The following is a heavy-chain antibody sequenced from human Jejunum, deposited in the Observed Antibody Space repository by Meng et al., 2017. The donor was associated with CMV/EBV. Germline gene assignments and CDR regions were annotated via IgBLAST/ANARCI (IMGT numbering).Heavy chain of an antibody. D-gene: IGHD2-21*01. V-gene: IGHV3-11*06. CDR2: LTYCSTYT. CDR3: ARQSITPGGTDAFDI. CDR1: SVTFSAYF. J-gene: IGHJ3*02. Sequence: HLVHCGGALVKIVGSLLLSCAALSVTFSAYFMTGFCQPPGRMREWVSYLTYCSTYTNYADSVKGRFTISRDNTKNSLYLQMNSLRAEDTAVYYCARQSITPGGTDAFDIWGPGTMVTV.